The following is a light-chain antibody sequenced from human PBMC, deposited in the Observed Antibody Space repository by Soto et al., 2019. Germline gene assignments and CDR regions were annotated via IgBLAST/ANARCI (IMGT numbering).Light chain of an antibody. CDR3: QQSYTTLGT. J-gene: IGKJ1*01. CDR1: QTISGF. V-gene: IGKV1-39*01. CDR2: SAS. Sequence: DIQMTQSPSSLSAFVGDRVTITCRASQTISGFLNWYQQKPGKAPGLLIYSASTLQSGVPSRFSGSGSGAEFTLTISSLQPEDFATYYCQQSYTTLGTFAQGTTVEVK.